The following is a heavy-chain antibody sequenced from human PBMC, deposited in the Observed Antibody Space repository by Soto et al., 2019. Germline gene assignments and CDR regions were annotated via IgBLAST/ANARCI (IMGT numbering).Heavy chain of an antibody. CDR2: IIPIFGTA. J-gene: IGHJ4*02. CDR1: GGTSSSYA. D-gene: IGHD5-18*01. V-gene: IGHV1-69*13. CDR3: ARASMYSYGSDY. Sequence: SVKVSCKASGGTSSSYAISWVRQAPGQGLEWMGGIIPIFGTANYAQKFQGRVTITADESTSTACMELSSLRSEDTAVYYCARASMYSYGSDYWGQGTLVTVSS.